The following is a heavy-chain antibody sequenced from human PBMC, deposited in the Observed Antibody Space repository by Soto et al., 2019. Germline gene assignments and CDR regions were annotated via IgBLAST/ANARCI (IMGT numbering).Heavy chain of an antibody. D-gene: IGHD3-3*02. J-gene: IGHJ4*02. CDR3: ARNLHFASVFYY. V-gene: IGHV4-34*01. CDR1: GGSFSGYY. Sequence: SETLSPTCAVYGGSFSGYYWSWIRQPPGKGLGWIGEINHSGSTNYNPSLKSRVTISADTSKNQFSLKLSSVTAADTDVYYCARNLHFASVFYYWGQGTLVTVSS. CDR2: INHSGST.